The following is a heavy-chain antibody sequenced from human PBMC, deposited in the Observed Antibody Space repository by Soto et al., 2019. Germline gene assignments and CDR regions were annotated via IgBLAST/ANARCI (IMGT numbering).Heavy chain of an antibody. Sequence: EVQLLESGGGLVQPGGSLRLSCAASGFTFGNYAMSWVRQAPRKGLEWVSAISGRGGSTFYADSVKGRFTISRDNSKNTLYLQLNSLRAEDTAIYYWARRLPHDYGFDYWGHGTLVTVSS. CDR2: ISGRGGST. J-gene: IGHJ4*01. CDR1: GFTFGNYA. CDR3: ARRLPHDYGFDY. D-gene: IGHD4-17*01. V-gene: IGHV3-23*01.